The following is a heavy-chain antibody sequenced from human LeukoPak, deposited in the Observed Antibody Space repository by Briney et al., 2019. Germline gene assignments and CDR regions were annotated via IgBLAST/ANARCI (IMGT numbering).Heavy chain of an antibody. CDR1: GGSISIYY. V-gene: IGHV4-59*12. D-gene: IGHD6-19*01. J-gene: IGHJ3*01. CDR3: AREDAVSSDDAFDL. Sequence: SETLSLTCAVSGGSISIYYWTWIRQPPGKGLEWIGYIYYSGSTNYNPSLKSRVTISVDTSKNQFSLSLSAVTAADTAMYYCAREDAVSSDDAFDLWGQGTMVTVS. CDR2: IYYSGST.